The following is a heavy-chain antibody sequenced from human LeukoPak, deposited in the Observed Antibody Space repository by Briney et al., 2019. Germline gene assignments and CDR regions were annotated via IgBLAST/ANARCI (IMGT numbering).Heavy chain of an antibody. CDR2: IYHSGST. CDR3: ASPNSGSPRVAFDI. V-gene: IGHV4-30-2*01. CDR1: GGPISSGGYY. D-gene: IGHD1-26*01. J-gene: IGHJ3*02. Sequence: SQTLSLTCTVSGGPISSGGYYWSWIRQPPGKGLEWIGYIYHSGSTYYNPSLKSRVTISVDRSKNQFSLKLSSVTAADTAVYYCASPNSGSPRVAFDIWGQGTMVTVSS.